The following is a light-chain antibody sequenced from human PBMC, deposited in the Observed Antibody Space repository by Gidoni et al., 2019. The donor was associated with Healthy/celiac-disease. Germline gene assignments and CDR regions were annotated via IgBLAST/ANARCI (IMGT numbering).Light chain of an antibody. J-gene: IGLJ2*01. CDR2: DVS. V-gene: IGLV2-14*01. CDR1: SSDVGGYNY. Sequence: QSALTQPASVSGSPGQSITISCTGTSSDVGGYNYVSWYQQHPGKAPKLMIYDVSNRPSGVSNRFSGSKSGNTASLTISGLQAEDEADYYCSSYTSSITRVFGGGTKLTV. CDR3: SSYTSSITRV.